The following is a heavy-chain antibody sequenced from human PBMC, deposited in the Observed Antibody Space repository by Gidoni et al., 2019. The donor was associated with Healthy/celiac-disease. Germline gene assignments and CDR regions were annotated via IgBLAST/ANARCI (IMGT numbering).Heavy chain of an antibody. CDR1: GFTFSNAW. D-gene: IGHD2-15*01. CDR2: IKSKTDGGTT. Sequence: AASGFTFSNAWISWVRQAPGKGLEWVGRIKSKTDGGTTDYAAPVKGRFTISRDDSKNTLYLQMNSLKTEDTAVYYCTTDGGKGYAVGHDAFDIWGQGTMVTVSS. V-gene: IGHV3-15*01. CDR3: TTDGGKGYAVGHDAFDI. J-gene: IGHJ3*02.